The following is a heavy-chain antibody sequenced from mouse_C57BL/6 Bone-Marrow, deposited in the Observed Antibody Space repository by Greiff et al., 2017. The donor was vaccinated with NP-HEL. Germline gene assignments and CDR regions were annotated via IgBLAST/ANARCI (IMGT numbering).Heavy chain of an antibody. CDR1: GYTFTSYW. CDR3: ARGYADGYYAMDY. CDR2: INPSSGYT. J-gene: IGHJ4*01. D-gene: IGHD2-2*01. Sequence: QVQLKQSGAELAKPGASVKLSCKASGYTFTSYWMHWVKQRPGQGLEWIGYINPSSGYTKYNQKFKDKATLTADKSSSTAYMQLSSLTYEDSAVYYCARGYADGYYAMDYWGQGTSVTVSS. V-gene: IGHV1-7*01.